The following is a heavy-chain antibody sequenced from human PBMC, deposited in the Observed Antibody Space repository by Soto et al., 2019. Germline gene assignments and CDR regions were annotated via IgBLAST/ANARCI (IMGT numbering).Heavy chain of an antibody. V-gene: IGHV3-23*01. J-gene: IGHJ6*02. Sequence: PGGSLRLSCAASGFTFSSYAMSWVRQAPGKGLEWVSAISGSGGSTYYADSVKGRFTISRDNSKNTLYLQMNSLRAEDTAVYYCAKSMYNTVTTSRAELKTGYYYYYGMDVWGQGTTVTVSS. D-gene: IGHD4-4*01. CDR3: AKSMYNTVTTSRAELKTGYYYYYGMDV. CDR2: ISGSGGST. CDR1: GFTFSSYA.